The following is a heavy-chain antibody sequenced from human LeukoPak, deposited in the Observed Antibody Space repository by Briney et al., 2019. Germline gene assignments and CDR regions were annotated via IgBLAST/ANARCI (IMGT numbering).Heavy chain of an antibody. J-gene: IGHJ6*04. CDR1: GGSISSGGYY. V-gene: IGHV4-31*03. Sequence: SQTLSLTCTVSGGSISSGGYYWSWIRQHPGKGLEWIGYIYYSGSTYYNPSLKSRVTISVDTSKNQFSLKLSSVTAADTAVYYCAGNRRFALYYYYGMDVWGKGTMVTVSS. CDR2: IYYSGST. D-gene: IGHD1-14*01. CDR3: AGNRRFALYYYYGMDV.